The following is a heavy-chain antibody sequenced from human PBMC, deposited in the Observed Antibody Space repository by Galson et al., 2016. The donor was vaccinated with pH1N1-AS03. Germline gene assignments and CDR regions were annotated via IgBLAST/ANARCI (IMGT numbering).Heavy chain of an antibody. CDR3: ARHGEPSTLSAWFDP. J-gene: IGHJ5*02. Sequence: QSGAEVKKPGESLRISCKGSGDIFNTYWITWVRQVPGKGLEWLGRIDPNDSYSNKMLALQGHVTVSVDKSISTAFLQWSSLRASDTAMYFCARHGEPSTLSAWFDPWGQGTLVTVSS. CDR1: GDIFNTYW. V-gene: IGHV5-10-1*01. D-gene: IGHD2/OR15-2a*01. CDR2: IDPNDSYS.